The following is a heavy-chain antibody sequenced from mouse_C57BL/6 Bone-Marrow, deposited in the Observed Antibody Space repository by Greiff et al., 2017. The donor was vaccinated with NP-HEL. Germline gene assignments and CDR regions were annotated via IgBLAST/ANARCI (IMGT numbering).Heavy chain of an antibody. CDR1: GYTFTDYY. CDR3: ARPLLLRPAWFAY. Sequence: EVQLQQSGPVLVKPGASVKMSCKASGYTFTDYYMNWVKQSHGKSLEWIGVINPYNGGTSYNQKFKGKATLTVDKSSSTAYMELNSLTSEDSAVYYCARPLLLRPAWFAYWGQGTLVTVSA. V-gene: IGHV1-19*01. D-gene: IGHD1-1*01. CDR2: INPYNGGT. J-gene: IGHJ3*01.